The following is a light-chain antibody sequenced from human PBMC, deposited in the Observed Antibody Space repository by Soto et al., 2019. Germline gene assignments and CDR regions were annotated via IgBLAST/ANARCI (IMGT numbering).Light chain of an antibody. CDR3: QQHSDWPPWT. J-gene: IGKJ1*01. V-gene: IGKV3-15*01. CDR2: GSS. Sequence: EIVITQSPATLSVSQGERATLSCRASQSIRTNLAWYQQKPGQPPRLLIYGSSTRATGVPARFSGSGSGTDFILTISSLQSDDFAVYYCQQHSDWPPWTLGKGTKVDTK. CDR1: QSIRTN.